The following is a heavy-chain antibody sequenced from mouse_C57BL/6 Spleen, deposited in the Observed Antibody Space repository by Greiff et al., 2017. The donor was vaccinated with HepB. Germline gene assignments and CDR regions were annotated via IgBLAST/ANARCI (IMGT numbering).Heavy chain of an antibody. J-gene: IGHJ2*01. CDR2: ISSGGDYI. Sequence: EVKVVESGEGLVKPGGSLKLSCAASGFTFSSYAMSWVRQTPEKRLEWVAYISSGGDYIYYADTVKGRVTISRDNARNTLYLQMRSLKSEDTAMYYCTRDTLGPFDYWGQGTTLTVSS. CDR3: TRDTLGPFDY. CDR1: GFTFSSYA. V-gene: IGHV5-9-1*02. D-gene: IGHD4-1*01.